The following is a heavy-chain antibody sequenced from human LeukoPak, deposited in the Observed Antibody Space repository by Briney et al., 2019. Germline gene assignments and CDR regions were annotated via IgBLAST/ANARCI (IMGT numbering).Heavy chain of an antibody. CDR1: GGTFSSYA. J-gene: IGHJ4*02. CDR2: IISIFGTA. V-gene: IGHV1-69*01. D-gene: IGHD1-26*01. Sequence: ASVKVSCKASGGTFSSYAVSWVRQAPGQGLEWMGGIISIFGTANYAQKFQGRVTITADESTSTAYMELSSLRSEDTAVYYCARVEAGGSYDFDYWGQGTLVTVSS. CDR3: ARVEAGGSYDFDY.